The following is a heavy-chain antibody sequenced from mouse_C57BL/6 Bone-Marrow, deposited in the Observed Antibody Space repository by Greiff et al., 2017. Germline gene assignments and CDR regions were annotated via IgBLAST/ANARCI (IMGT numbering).Heavy chain of an antibody. CDR2: IWGDGST. CDR3: AKVYYYGSSCVGWYFDF. D-gene: IGHD1-1*01. Sequence: VQLVESGPGLVAPSQSLSITCTVSGFSLTSYGVSWVRQPPGKGLEWLGVIWGDGSTNYHSALISSLSISKDNSKSQVFLKLNSLQTDDTATSYCAKVYYYGSSCVGWYFDFWGTGTTVTVSS. V-gene: IGHV2-3*01. J-gene: IGHJ1*03. CDR1: GFSLTSYG.